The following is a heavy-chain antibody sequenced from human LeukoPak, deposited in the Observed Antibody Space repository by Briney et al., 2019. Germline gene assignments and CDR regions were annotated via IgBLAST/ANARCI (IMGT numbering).Heavy chain of an antibody. V-gene: IGHV1-69*05. CDR1: GGTFSSYA. CDR3: ARHSDYYYYMDV. CDR2: IIPIFGTA. Sequence: ASVKVSCKASGGTFSSYAISWVRQAPGQGLEWMGGIIPIFGTANYAQRFQGRVTITTDESTSTAYMELSSLRSEDTAVYYCARHSDYYYYMDVWGKGTTVTVSS. J-gene: IGHJ6*03.